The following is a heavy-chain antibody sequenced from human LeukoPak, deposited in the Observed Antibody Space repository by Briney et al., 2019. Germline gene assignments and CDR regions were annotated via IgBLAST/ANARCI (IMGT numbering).Heavy chain of an antibody. V-gene: IGHV3-7*01. CDR1: GFTLSSYW. D-gene: IGHD6-13*01. CDR2: IKQDGREK. J-gene: IGHJ5*02. Sequence: GGSLRLSCAASGFTLSSYWMGWVRQAPGKGLEWVANIKQDGREKYSVDSVQGRFTISRDNAKNSLYLQMNSLRAEDTAVYYCAREISSWYRTEGRFDPWGQGTLVTVPS. CDR3: AREISSWYRTEGRFDP.